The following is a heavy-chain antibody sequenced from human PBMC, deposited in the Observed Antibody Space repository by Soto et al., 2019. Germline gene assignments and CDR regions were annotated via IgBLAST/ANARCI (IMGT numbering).Heavy chain of an antibody. CDR1: GFTFDDYA. CDR2: ISWNTYTI. Sequence: EVQLVESGGGLVQPGRSLRLSCAASGFTFDDYAMHWVRQAPGKGLEWVSGISWNTYTIDYADSVKGRFTISRDNAKNSLYLQMNSLRAEDTALYYCAKDSVRGRFGESSFDVWGQGTMVTVSS. V-gene: IGHV3-9*01. CDR3: AKDSVRGRFGESSFDV. D-gene: IGHD3-10*01. J-gene: IGHJ3*01.